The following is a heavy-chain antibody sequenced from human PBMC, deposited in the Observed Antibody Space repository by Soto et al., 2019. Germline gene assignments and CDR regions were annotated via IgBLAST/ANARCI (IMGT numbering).Heavy chain of an antibody. CDR3: AREGVFGLVPISPPDS. Sequence: VQLVESGGGVVQSGGSMRLSCAASGFRCSSYAMHWVRQAPGKGLEWVTHISYDGSKTYYADSVKGRLTIARDNSENTLYLDMNSLRVEDTAVYCCAREGVFGLVPISPPDSLGQGVLVTVSS. CDR2: ISYDGSKT. J-gene: IGHJ4*02. D-gene: IGHD3-3*01. CDR1: GFRCSSYA. V-gene: IGHV3-30*04.